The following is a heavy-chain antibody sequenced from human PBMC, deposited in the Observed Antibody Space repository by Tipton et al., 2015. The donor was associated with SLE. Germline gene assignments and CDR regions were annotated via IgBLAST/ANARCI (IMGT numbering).Heavy chain of an antibody. Sequence: TLSLTCSVSGAAISAYYWSWIRQPAGKRLEWIGHIYFSGGANYNPSLKSRVTISVNTSRNQFSLNLSSVTAADTAVYYCARGRYNYGFGFDYWGQGTLVTVSS. J-gene: IGHJ4*02. CDR2: IYFSGGA. D-gene: IGHD5-18*01. CDR3: ARGRYNYGFGFDY. CDR1: GAAISAYY. V-gene: IGHV4-59*08.